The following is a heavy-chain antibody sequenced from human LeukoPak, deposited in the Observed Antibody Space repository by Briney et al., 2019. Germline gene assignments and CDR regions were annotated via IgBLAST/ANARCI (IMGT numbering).Heavy chain of an antibody. D-gene: IGHD6-13*01. CDR2: IIPIFGTA. Sequence: SVKVSCKASGYTFTSYGISWVRQAPGQGLEWMGGIIPIFGTANYAQKFQGRVTITADESTSTAYMELSSLRSEDTAVYYCARVGEDINSSSWYSPLDYWGQGTLVTVSS. V-gene: IGHV1-69*13. CDR1: GYTFTSYG. J-gene: IGHJ4*02. CDR3: ARVGEDINSSSWYSPLDY.